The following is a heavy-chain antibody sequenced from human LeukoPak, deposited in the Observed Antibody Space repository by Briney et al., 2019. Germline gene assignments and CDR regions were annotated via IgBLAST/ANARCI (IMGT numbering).Heavy chain of an antibody. J-gene: IGHJ4*02. CDR3: AKEGDGDYSLDY. CDR2: ISGSGGST. D-gene: IGHD4-17*01. Sequence: GGSLRLSCAASGFTFSSYAMSWVRQAPGKGLEWVSAISGSGGSTYHADSVKGRFTISRDNSRNTLYLQMNSLRADDTALYYCAKEGDGDYSLDYWGQGTLVTVSS. V-gene: IGHV3-23*01. CDR1: GFTFSSYA.